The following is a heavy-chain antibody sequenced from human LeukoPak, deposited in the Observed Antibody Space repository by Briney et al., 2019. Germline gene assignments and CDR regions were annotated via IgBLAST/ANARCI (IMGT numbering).Heavy chain of an antibody. V-gene: IGHV4-59*01. CDR1: GGSMNSYY. J-gene: IGHJ4*02. CDR2: IHYSGST. Sequence: SETLSLTCTVSGGSMNSYYWSWIRQPPGKGLEWIGYIHYSGSTNYNPSLKSRVTISVDTSKNQFSLKVTSVTAADTAVYYCARMWFGELLLFDYWGQGTLVTVSS. D-gene: IGHD3-10*01. CDR3: ARMWFGELLLFDY.